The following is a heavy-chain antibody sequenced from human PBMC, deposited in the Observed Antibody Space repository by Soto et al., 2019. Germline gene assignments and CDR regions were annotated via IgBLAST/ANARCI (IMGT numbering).Heavy chain of an antibody. D-gene: IGHD6-6*01. J-gene: IGHJ6*02. CDR3: ARSEQLARNYYYYGMDV. CDR2: IYYSGST. CDR1: GGSIRRGGYY. Sequence: QVQLQESGPGLVKPSQTLSLTCTVSGGSIRRGGYYWSWIRQHPGKCLEWIGYIYYSGSTYYNPSLKSRVTISVDTSKNQFSLKLSSVTAADTAVYYCARSEQLARNYYYYGMDVWGQGTTVTVSS. V-gene: IGHV4-31*03.